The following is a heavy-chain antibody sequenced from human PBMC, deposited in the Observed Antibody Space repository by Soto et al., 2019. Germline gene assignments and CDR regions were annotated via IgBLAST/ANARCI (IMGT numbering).Heavy chain of an antibody. J-gene: IGHJ5*02. CDR1: GGSIARHNYY. CDR2: IYYTGST. Sequence: QLRLQESGPGLVTPSETLSLTGNVSGGSIARHNYYGAWMRQPPGKGLAWIGSIYYTGSTYYSPSLKSGVTTSVAKYKNQFSLSLTSVTASDEAVYYCARHRGIEDSSSRRYTGAGFDPWGQGTLVTVSS. CDR3: ARHRGIEDSSSRRYTGAGFDP. D-gene: IGHD6-13*01. V-gene: IGHV4-39*01.